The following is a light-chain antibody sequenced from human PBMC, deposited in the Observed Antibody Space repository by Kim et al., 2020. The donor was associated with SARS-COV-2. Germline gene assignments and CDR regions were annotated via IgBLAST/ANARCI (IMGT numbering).Light chain of an antibody. CDR2: WAS. CDR3: QQCYSIPLT. Sequence: ATINCKPSQSVLYSSNNKNYLAWYRQNPGQPPKLLIYWASTRESGVPDRFSGSGSGADFTLTISSLKAEDVAVYYCQQCYSIPLTFGQGPKLEI. V-gene: IGKV4-1*01. J-gene: IGKJ1*01. CDR1: QSVLYSSNNKNY.